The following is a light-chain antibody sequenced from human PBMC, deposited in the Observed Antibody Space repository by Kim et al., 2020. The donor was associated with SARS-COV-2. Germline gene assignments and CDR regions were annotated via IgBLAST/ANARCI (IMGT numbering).Light chain of an antibody. CDR3: QFWDSSTVV. J-gene: IGLJ2*01. CDR2: RDD. V-gene: IGLV3-9*01. Sequence: SVALGQTATITCGGNNIVRKNVHWYQQKAGQAPVLVIYRDDNRPSGIPERFSGSNSGNTATLTISRAQAGDEADYYCQFWDSSTVVFGGGTQLTVL. CDR1: NIVRKN.